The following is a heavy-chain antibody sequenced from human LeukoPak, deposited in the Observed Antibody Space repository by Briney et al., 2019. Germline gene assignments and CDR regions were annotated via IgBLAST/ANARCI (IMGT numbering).Heavy chain of an antibody. CDR1: GGSISSYY. J-gene: IGHJ6*02. V-gene: IGHV4-4*07. CDR2: IYTSGST. CDR3: AASTIVVVTHYYYYYGMDV. Sequence: SETLSLTCTVSGGSISSYYWSWIRQPAGKGLEWIGRIYTSGSTNYNPSLKSRVTISVDASKNQFSLKLSSVTAADTAVYYCAASTIVVVTHYYYYYGMDVWGQGTTVTVSS. D-gene: IGHD3-22*01.